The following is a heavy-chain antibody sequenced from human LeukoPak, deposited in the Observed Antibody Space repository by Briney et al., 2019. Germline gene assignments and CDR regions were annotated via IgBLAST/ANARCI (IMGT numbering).Heavy chain of an antibody. CDR3: ARGFLYHY. J-gene: IGHJ4*02. V-gene: IGHV4-61*02. D-gene: IGHD3-3*01. Sequence: PSETLSLTCTVSGGSISSGSYYWSWIRQPAGKGLEWIGRIYTSGSTNYNPSLKSRVTISVDTSKNQFSLKLSSVTAADTAVYYCARGFLYHYWGQGTLVTVSS. CDR2: IYTSGST. CDR1: GGSISSGSYY.